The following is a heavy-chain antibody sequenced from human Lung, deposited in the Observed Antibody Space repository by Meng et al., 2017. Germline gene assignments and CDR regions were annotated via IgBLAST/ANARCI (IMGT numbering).Heavy chain of an antibody. V-gene: IGHV1-18*01. CDR2: ICAYNGNT. Sequence: VQLVHSGAEVKLPGASVKVACKPSGNTFASYGISWLRQAPGQGLEWMGWICAYNGNTNYAQKLQGRVTMTTDTSTSTAYMELRSLRSDDTAVYYCATEHYGSGKIFDYWGQGTLVTVSS. J-gene: IGHJ4*02. CDR1: GNTFASYG. CDR3: ATEHYGSGKIFDY. D-gene: IGHD3-10*01.